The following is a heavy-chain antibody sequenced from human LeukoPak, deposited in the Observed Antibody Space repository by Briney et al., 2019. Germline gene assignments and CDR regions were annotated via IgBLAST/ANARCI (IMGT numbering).Heavy chain of an antibody. CDR3: ARVGYSYVINDWSRTGLGAYPTKYYYHMDV. J-gene: IGHJ6*03. V-gene: IGHV4-34*01. Sequence: PPETLSLGWAGYGGSFSGCYWSWIRQPPGKGLEWIGEINHSGSTNYNPSLKSRVTISGVTSKNPFSLKLSSVTAADTAVYFCARVGYSYVINDWSRTGLGAYPTKYYYHMDVWGKGTTVTVSS. CDR2: INHSGST. D-gene: IGHD5-18*01. CDR1: GGSFSGCY.